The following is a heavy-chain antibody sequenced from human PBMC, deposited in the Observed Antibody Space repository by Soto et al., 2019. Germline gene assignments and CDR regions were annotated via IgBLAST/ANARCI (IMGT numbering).Heavy chain of an antibody. J-gene: IGHJ5*02. Sequence: QVQLVQSGAEVKKPGSSVKVSCKASGGTFSSYTISWVRQAPGQGLEWMGRIIPILGIANYAQKFQGRVTITADKSTSTAYMELSSLRSEDTAVYSCARRSGGYPLLSGTPNNWFDPWGQGTLVTVSS. CDR2: IIPILGIA. CDR3: ARRSGGYPLLSGTPNNWFDP. D-gene: IGHD2-2*01. CDR1: GGTFSSYT. V-gene: IGHV1-69*02.